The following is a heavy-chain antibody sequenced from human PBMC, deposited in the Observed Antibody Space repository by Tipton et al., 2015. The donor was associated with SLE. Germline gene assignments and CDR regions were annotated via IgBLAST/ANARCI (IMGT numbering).Heavy chain of an antibody. CDR2: INHSGST. CDR1: GFTFSDYY. D-gene: IGHD6-19*01. J-gene: IGHJ3*02. Sequence: LRLSCAASGFTFSDYYMSWIRQPPGKGLEWIGEINHSGSTNYNPSLKSRVTISVDTSKNQFSLKLSSVTAADTAVYYCAREAQWLDRAFDIWGQGTMVTVSS. CDR3: AREAQWLDRAFDI. V-gene: IGHV4-34*01.